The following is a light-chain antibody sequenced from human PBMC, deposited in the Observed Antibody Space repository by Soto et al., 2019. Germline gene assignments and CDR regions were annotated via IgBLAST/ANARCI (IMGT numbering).Light chain of an antibody. Sequence: EIVVTQSPATLSLSPGERATLSCRASQSVSSFLGWYQQKPGQAPRLLIYDASNRATGIQASFSGSGSGTDFTLTISSLEPEDFAVYYCQQRSSWTFGQGTKVEIK. CDR1: QSVSSF. V-gene: IGKV3-11*01. J-gene: IGKJ1*01. CDR2: DAS. CDR3: QQRSSWT.